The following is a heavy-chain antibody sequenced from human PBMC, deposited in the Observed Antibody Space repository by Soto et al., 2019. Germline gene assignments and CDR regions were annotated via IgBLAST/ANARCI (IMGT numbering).Heavy chain of an antibody. V-gene: IGHV3-11*01. CDR1: GFTFSDYY. Sequence: QVQLVESGGGLVKPGGSLRLSCAASGFTFSDYYMSWIRQAPGKGLEWVSYIGSGTTIYYADSVKGRFTISRDNAKNSLYLQMNRLRAEDTAVYYCARGLKLGPLNYGGQGTLVTVSS. J-gene: IGHJ4*02. CDR2: IGSGTTI. CDR3: ARGLKLGPLNY. D-gene: IGHD7-27*01.